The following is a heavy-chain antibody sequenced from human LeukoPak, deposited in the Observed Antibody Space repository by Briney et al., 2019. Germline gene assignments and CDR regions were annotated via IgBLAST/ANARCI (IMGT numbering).Heavy chain of an antibody. J-gene: IGHJ4*02. CDR3: ARVASSSAGGVDY. D-gene: IGHD6-6*01. Sequence: SETLSLTCTVSGASTRSNNYYWAWIRQPPGKGLEWIGSIYYLGTTYDNPSLKSRVTISIDTSKNQFSLKLRSVTASDTAVYYCARVASSSAGGVDYWGQGTLVAVSS. V-gene: IGHV4-39*01. CDR2: IYYLGTT. CDR1: GASTRSNNYY.